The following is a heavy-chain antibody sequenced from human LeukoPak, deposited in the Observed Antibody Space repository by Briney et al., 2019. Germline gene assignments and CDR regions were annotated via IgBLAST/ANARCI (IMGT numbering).Heavy chain of an antibody. J-gene: IGHJ4*02. CDR1: GFTFSSFA. D-gene: IGHD1-14*01. Sequence: PGGSLRLSCAASGFTFSSFAMSWVRQAPGRGLEWVSAISPSGGSTSFADSVKGRFTISRDNSKNTMYLEMNSLRAEDTAVYYCAKDNNNGRYLGVFEYWGQGTLVTVSS. CDR3: AKDNNNGRYLGVFEY. V-gene: IGHV3-23*01. CDR2: ISPSGGST.